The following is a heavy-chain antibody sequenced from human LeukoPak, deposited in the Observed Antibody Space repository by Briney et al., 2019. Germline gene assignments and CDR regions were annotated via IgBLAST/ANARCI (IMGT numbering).Heavy chain of an antibody. J-gene: IGHJ5*02. CDR2: IYHSGST. CDR3: ARTSGWYDCFDP. V-gene: IGHV4-4*02. D-gene: IGHD6-19*01. Sequence: SETLSLTCAVSGGSISSSNWWSWVRQPPGKGLEWIGEIYHSGSTNYNPSLKSRVTISVDKSKNQFSLELTSVIAADTAVYYCARTSGWYDCFDPWGQGTLVTVPS. CDR1: GGSISSSNW.